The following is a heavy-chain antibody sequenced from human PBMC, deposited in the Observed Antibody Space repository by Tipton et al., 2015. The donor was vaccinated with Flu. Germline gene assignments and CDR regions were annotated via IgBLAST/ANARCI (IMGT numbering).Heavy chain of an antibody. D-gene: IGHD1-1*01. CDR3: VGRGLLTTLVY. Sequence: TLSLTCTVSGGSIGGFSWGWVRQPPGKGLECVGYVSYSGSTNYNPSLKSRVTISTDASRNQVSLKLNSVTVADTAVYYCVGRGLLTTLVYWGQGSLVTVSS. CDR2: VSYSGST. V-gene: IGHV4-59*08. J-gene: IGHJ4*02. CDR1: GGSIGGFS.